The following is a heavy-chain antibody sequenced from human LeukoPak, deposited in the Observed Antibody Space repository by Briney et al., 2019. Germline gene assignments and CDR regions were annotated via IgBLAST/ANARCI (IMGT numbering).Heavy chain of an antibody. D-gene: IGHD3-10*01. Sequence: SETLSLTCTVSGGSISSYYWSWIRQPPGKGLEWIGYNYYSGSTNYNPSLKSRVTISVDTSKNQFSLKLSSVTAADTAVYYCAGEYGSGSYYQTWGQGTLVTVSS. V-gene: IGHV4-59*01. CDR2: NYYSGST. J-gene: IGHJ4*02. CDR1: GGSISSYY. CDR3: AGEYGSGSYYQT.